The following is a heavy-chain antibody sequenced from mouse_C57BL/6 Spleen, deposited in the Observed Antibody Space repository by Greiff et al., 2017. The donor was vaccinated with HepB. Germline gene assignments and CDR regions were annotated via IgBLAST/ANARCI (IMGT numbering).Heavy chain of an antibody. Sequence: QVQLQQPGAELVMPGASVKLSCKASGYTFTSYWMHWVKQRPGQGLEWIGEIDPSDSYTNYNQKFKGKSTLTVDKSSSTAYMTLCSLTSEASAVYYCARGTSYAMDYCGQGTSVTVSS. J-gene: IGHJ4*01. V-gene: IGHV1-69*01. CDR3: ARGTSYAMDY. CDR2: IDPSDSYT. CDR1: GYTFTSYW. D-gene: IGHD5-1*01.